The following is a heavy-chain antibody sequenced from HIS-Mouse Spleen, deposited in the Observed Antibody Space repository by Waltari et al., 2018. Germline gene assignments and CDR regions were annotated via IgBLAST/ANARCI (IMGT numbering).Heavy chain of an antibody. V-gene: IGHV4-39*07. J-gene: IGHJ2*01. CDR3: AREIPYSSSWYDWYFDL. CDR1: GGSISSSRYC. Sequence: QLQLQESGPGLVKPSETLSLTCTVSGGSISSSRYCWGWIRLPPGKGLEWIGSIYYSGSTYYNPSLKSRVTISVDTSKNQFSLKLSSVTAADTAVYYCAREIPYSSSWYDWYFDLWGRGTLVTVSS. D-gene: IGHD6-13*01. CDR2: IYYSGST.